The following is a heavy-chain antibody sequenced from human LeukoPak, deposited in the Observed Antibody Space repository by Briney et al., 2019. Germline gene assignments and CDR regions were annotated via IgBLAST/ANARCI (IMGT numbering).Heavy chain of an antibody. J-gene: IGHJ6*03. CDR2: IKSETDGGTT. V-gene: IGHV3-15*01. D-gene: IGHD2-2*01. Sequence: GGSLRLSCAASGFTFSNAWMSWVRQAPGKGLEWVGRIKSETDGGTTDYAAPVKGRFTISRDDSKNTLYLQMNSLKTEDTAVYYCTTGAGYCSSTSCPYYYYYYYMDVWGKGTTVTVSS. CDR1: GFTFSNAW. CDR3: TTGAGYCSSTSCPYYYYYYYMDV.